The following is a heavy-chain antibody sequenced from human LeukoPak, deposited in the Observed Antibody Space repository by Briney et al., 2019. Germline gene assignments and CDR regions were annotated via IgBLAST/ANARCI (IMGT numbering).Heavy chain of an antibody. V-gene: IGHV1-69*04. CDR1: GYTFTSYG. CDR3: ARGLRLGELSLGY. CDR2: IIPILGIA. D-gene: IGHD3-16*02. J-gene: IGHJ4*02. Sequence: VASVKVSCKASGYTFTSYGISWVRQAPGQGLEWMGRIIPILGIANYAQKFQGRVTITADKSTSTAYMELSSLRSEDTAVYYCARGLRLGELSLGYWGQGTLVTVSS.